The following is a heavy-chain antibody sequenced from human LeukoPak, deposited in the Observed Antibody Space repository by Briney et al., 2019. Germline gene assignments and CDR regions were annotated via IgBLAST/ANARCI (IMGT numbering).Heavy chain of an antibody. CDR2: INPNSGGT. CDR3: ARVEMATIRWDY. CDR1: GYTFTGYY. J-gene: IGHJ4*02. Sequence: VSVKVSCKASGYTFTGYYMHWVRQAPGQGLEWMGWINPNSGGTNYAQKFQGGVTMTRDTSISTAYMELSRLRSDDTAVYYCARVEMATIRWDYWGQGTLVTVSS. D-gene: IGHD5-24*01. V-gene: IGHV1-2*02.